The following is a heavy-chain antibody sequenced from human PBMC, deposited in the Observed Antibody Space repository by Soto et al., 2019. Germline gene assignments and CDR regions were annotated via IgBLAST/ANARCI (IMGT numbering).Heavy chain of an antibody. CDR2: IWYDGSNK. J-gene: IGHJ6*02. D-gene: IGHD6-6*01. Sequence: GGSLRLSCAASGFTFSSYGMHWVRQAPGKGLEWVAVIWYDGSNKYYADSVKGRFTISRDNSKNTLYLQMNSLRAEDTAVYYCARVLRAARLRNYYYYGMDVWGQGTTVTVSS. CDR1: GFTFSSYG. V-gene: IGHV3-33*01. CDR3: ARVLRAARLRNYYYYGMDV.